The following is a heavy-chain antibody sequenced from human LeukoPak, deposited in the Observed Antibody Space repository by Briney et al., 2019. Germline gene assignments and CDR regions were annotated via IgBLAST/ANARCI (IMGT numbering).Heavy chain of an antibody. J-gene: IGHJ4*02. CDR3: ATRSPHSGYDSFDY. CDR1: GYTLTELS. Sequence: GASVKVSCKVSGYTLTELSIHWVRQAPGRGLEWMGGFYPEHGETIYAQMIQGRVTMTEDTSADTAYIELTSLTSEATAVYYCATRSPHSGYDSFDYWGQGTLVTVSS. V-gene: IGHV1-24*01. CDR2: FYPEHGET. D-gene: IGHD5-12*01.